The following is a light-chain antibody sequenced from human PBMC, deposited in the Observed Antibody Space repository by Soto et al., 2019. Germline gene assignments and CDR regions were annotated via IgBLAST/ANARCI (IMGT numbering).Light chain of an antibody. CDR2: TAS. Sequence: DIQMTQSPSFVSASVGDRVTITCRASQDISTWLAWYQQKPGRAPNLLIYTASSLQSGVPSRFTGNGSGTDFTLTISSLQPEDFATYYCHQTDSIPETFGQGTKVEIK. CDR1: QDISTW. CDR3: HQTDSIPET. V-gene: IGKV1-12*01. J-gene: IGKJ1*01.